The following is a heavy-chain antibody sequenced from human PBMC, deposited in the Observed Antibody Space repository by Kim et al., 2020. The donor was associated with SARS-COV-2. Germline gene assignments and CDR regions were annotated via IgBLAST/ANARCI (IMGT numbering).Heavy chain of an antibody. V-gene: IGHV3-23*01. CDR3: AKGKVAVAGTPYYYGMDV. Sequence: GRFTISRDNSKNTLYLQMNSLRAEDTAVYYCAKGKVAVAGTPYYYGMDVWGQGTTVTVSS. J-gene: IGHJ6*02. D-gene: IGHD6-19*01.